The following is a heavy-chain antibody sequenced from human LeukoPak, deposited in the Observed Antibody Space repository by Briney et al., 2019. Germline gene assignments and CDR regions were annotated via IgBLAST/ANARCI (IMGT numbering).Heavy chain of an antibody. Sequence: GGSLRLSCAASGFTFSSYSMNWVRQAPGKGLEWVSSISSSSSYIYYADSVKGRFTISRDNAKNSLYLQMNSLRAEDTAVYYCARSESKKGTVAFDYWGQGTLVTVSS. CDR2: ISSSSSYI. D-gene: IGHD4-23*01. CDR1: GFTFSSYS. J-gene: IGHJ4*02. V-gene: IGHV3-21*01. CDR3: ARSESKKGTVAFDY.